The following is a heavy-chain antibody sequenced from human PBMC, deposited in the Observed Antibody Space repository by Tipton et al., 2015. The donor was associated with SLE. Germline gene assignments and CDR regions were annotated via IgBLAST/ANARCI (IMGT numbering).Heavy chain of an antibody. J-gene: IGHJ2*01. CDR1: GGSISSHY. Sequence: TLSLTCTVSGGSISSHYWSWIRQPPGKGLEWIGEINHSGSTNYNPSLKSRVTISVDTSKNQFSLKLSSVTAADTAVYYCARGRWVAAAVTKYFDLWGRGTLVTVSS. V-gene: IGHV4-34*01. CDR3: ARGRWVAAAVTKYFDL. D-gene: IGHD6-13*01. CDR2: INHSGST.